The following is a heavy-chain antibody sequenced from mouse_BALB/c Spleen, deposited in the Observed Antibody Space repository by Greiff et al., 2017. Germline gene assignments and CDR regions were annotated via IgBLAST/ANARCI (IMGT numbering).Heavy chain of an antibody. D-gene: IGHD1-1*01. V-gene: IGHV1-69*02. CDR2: IDPSDSYT. CDR1: GYTFTSYR. Sequence: QVQLQQPGAELVKPGASVKLSCKASGYTFTSYRMHWVKQRPGQGLEWIGEIDPSDSYTNYNQKFKGKATLTVDKSSSTAYMQLSSLTSEDSAVYYCARDGSSYGGFAYWGQGTLVTVSA. J-gene: IGHJ3*01. CDR3: ARDGSSYGGFAY.